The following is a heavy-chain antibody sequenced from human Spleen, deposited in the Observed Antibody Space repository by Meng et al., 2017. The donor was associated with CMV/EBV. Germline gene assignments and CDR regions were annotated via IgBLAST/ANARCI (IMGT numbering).Heavy chain of an antibody. CDR1: LSPIGVG. CDR2: IYWNDDK. V-gene: IGHV2-5*01. CDR3: ARPRYYDFWSGDPGRIDY. Sequence: LSPIGVGVGWIRQPPGKALEWLALIYWNDDKRYSPSLKSRLTIAKDTSKNQVVLTMTNMDPVDTATYYCARPRYYDFWSGDPGRIDYWGQGTLVTVSS. D-gene: IGHD3-3*01. J-gene: IGHJ4*02.